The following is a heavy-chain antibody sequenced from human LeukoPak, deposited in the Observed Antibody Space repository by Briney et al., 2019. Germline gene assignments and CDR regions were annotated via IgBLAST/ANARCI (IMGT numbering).Heavy chain of an antibody. V-gene: IGHV3-48*03. J-gene: IGHJ5*02. CDR1: GFTFSNFE. CDR2: ISSGGSTI. D-gene: IGHD6-19*01. CDR3: ATAPTRNSGWYFFEP. Sequence: PGGSLRLSCAASGFTFSNFEINWVRQAPGKGLEWVSYISSGGSTIYYADSVKGRFTISRDNAKNSLYLQMNSLRAEDTAVYYCATAPTRNSGWYFFEPWGQGTLVTVSS.